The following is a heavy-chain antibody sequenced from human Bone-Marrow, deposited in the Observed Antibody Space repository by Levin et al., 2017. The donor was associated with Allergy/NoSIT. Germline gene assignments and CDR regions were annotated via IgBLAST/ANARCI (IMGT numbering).Heavy chain of an antibody. CDR2: IYLSGST. CDR3: ARVAGYSFGYYFDH. Sequence: TASETLSLTCAVSGGSISSGGYSWSWIRQPPGKGLEWIGNIYLSGSTNDNTSLKSRVTISVDRSKNQFSLKLSSVTAADTAVYYCARVAGYSFGYYFDHWGQGTLVTVSS. V-gene: IGHV4-30-2*01. D-gene: IGHD5-18*01. J-gene: IGHJ4*02. CDR1: GGSISSGGYS.